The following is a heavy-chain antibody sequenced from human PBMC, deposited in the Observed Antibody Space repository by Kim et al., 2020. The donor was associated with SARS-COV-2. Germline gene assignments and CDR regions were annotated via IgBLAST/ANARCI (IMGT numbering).Heavy chain of an antibody. D-gene: IGHD1-1*01. J-gene: IGHJ6*02. Sequence: LKSRVTISVDTSKNQFSLKLSSVTAADTAVYYCARLVEGHYYYYYGMDVWGQGTTVTVSS. CDR3: ARLVEGHYYYYYGMDV. V-gene: IGHV4-59*01.